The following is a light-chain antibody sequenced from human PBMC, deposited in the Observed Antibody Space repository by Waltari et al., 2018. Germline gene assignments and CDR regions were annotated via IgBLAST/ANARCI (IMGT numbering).Light chain of an antibody. CDR3: ATWDNSLTAVV. Sequence: QSVLTQPPSVSAAPGQKVTIPCSGSSSNIGNYFVSWYHQRPGATPKLLIYDNNKRPSGIPDRFSASKSGTSATLDITGLQIGDEADYYCATWDNSLTAVVFGGGTKLTVL. CDR1: SSNIGNYF. CDR2: DNN. V-gene: IGLV1-51*01. J-gene: IGLJ2*01.